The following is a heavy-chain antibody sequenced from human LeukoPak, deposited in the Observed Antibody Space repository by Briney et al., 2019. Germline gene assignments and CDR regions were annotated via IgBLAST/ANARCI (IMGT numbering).Heavy chain of an antibody. Sequence: ASVKVSCKASGGTFSSYAISWVRQAPGQGLEWMGWISAYNGTTNTAQKLQGRFTMTTDTSTDTAYMELRSLRSDDTAVYYCARVERYYYSSGYYPWGQGTLVTVSS. J-gene: IGHJ5*02. D-gene: IGHD3-22*01. V-gene: IGHV1-18*01. CDR3: ARVERYYYSSGYYP. CDR1: GGTFSSYA. CDR2: ISAYNGTT.